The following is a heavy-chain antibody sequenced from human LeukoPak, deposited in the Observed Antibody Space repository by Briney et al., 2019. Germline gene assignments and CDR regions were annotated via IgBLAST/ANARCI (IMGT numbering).Heavy chain of an antibody. D-gene: IGHD3-16*01. V-gene: IGHV3-7*03. J-gene: IGHJ5*02. CDR3: AKDDGLIMFSS. Sequence: PGGSLRLSCATSGFMLSSYWMSWVRQAPGKGLEWVANIKQDGSEKYYVDSVKGRFTISRDNAKNSLYLQMNSLRAEDTAVYYCAKDDGLIMFSSWGQGTLVTVSS. CDR1: GFMLSSYW. CDR2: IKQDGSEK.